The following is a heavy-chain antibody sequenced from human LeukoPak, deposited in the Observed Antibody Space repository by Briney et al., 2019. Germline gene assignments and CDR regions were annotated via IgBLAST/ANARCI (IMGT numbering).Heavy chain of an antibody. CDR3: ARYRLPYYDFWSGYYDH. D-gene: IGHD3-3*01. J-gene: IGHJ5*02. CDR2: IYSGGST. Sequence: PGGSLRLSCAASGFTVSSNYMSWVRQAPGKGLEWVSVIYSGGSTYYADSVKGRFTISRDNSKNTLYLQMNSLRAEDTAVYYCARYRLPYYDFWSGYYDHWGQGTLVTVSS. V-gene: IGHV3-53*01. CDR1: GFTVSSNY.